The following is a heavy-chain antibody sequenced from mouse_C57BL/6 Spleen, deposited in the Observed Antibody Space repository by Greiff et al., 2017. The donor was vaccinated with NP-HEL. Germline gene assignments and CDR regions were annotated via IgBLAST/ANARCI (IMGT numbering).Heavy chain of an antibody. CDR1: GYSFTGYY. Sequence: DVKLVESGPELVKPGASVKISCKASGYSFTGYYMNWVKQSPEKSLEWIGEINPSTGGTTYNQKFKAKATLTVDKSSSTAYMQLKSLTSEDSAVYYCARGSYWYFDVWGTGTTVTVSS. J-gene: IGHJ1*03. V-gene: IGHV1-42*01. CDR2: INPSTGGT. CDR3: ARGSYWYFDV.